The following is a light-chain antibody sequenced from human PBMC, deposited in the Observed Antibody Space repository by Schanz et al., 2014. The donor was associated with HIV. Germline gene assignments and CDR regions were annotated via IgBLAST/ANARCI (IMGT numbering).Light chain of an antibody. CDR1: QSVLYSSNNKNF. J-gene: IGKJ4*01. Sequence: DIVMTQSPDSLAVSLGERATLTCKSSQSVLYSSNNKNFLAWYQQKPGQPPKLLIYWASTRESGVPDRFSGSGSGTDFTLTISSLQAEDVAVYYCQQYFGIPLTFGGGTRVEIK. CDR3: QQYFGIPLT. CDR2: WAS. V-gene: IGKV4-1*01.